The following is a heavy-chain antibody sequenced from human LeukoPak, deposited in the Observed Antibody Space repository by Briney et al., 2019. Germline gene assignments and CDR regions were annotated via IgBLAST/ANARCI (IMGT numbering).Heavy chain of an antibody. V-gene: IGHV3-53*01. CDR1: GFTVSSNY. D-gene: IGHD3-22*01. J-gene: IGHJ4*02. Sequence: GGSLRPSCAASGFTVSSNYMSWVRQAPGKGLEWVSVIYSGGSTYYADSVKGRFTISRDNSKNTLYLQMNSLRAEDTAVYYCARHGVELDYYDSSGYYDYWGQGTLVTVSS. CDR3: ARHGVELDYYDSSGYYDY. CDR2: IYSGGST.